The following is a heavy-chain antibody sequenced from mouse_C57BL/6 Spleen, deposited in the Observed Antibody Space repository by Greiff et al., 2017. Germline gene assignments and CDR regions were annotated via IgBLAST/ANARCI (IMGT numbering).Heavy chain of an antibody. CDR1: GFTFSSYA. Sequence: DVMLVESGGGLVKPGGSLKLSCAASGFTFSSYAMSWVRQTPEKRLEWVATISDGGSYTYYPDNVKGRFTISRDNAKNNLYLQMSHLKSEDTAMYYCARDWGGIYYGNPAWFAYWGQGTLVTVSA. CDR3: ARDWGGIYYGNPAWFAY. D-gene: IGHD2-1*01. V-gene: IGHV5-4*01. J-gene: IGHJ3*01. CDR2: ISDGGSYT.